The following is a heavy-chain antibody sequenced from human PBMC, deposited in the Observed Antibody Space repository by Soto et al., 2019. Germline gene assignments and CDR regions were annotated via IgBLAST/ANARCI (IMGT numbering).Heavy chain of an antibody. CDR1: GGSIRSSSYY. CDR3: ARRRGDGYNWFDP. Sequence: SETLSLTCTVSGGSIRSSSYYWGWIRQPPGKGLEWIGTIYYSGSTYYNPSLKSRVTISVDTSTNEFSLKLSSVTAADTALYYCARRRGDGYNWFDPWGQGTLVTVAS. CDR2: IYYSGST. J-gene: IGHJ5*02. D-gene: IGHD3-10*01. V-gene: IGHV4-39*01.